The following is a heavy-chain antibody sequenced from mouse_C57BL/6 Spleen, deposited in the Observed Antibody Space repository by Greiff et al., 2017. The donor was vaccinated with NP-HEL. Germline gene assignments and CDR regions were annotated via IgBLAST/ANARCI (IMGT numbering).Heavy chain of an antibody. J-gene: IGHJ3*01. CDR3: ARSVDYDGVSAY. Sequence: VQLQQSGPELVKPGASVKISCKASGYAFSSSWMNWVKQRPGKGLEWIGRIYPGDGDTNYNGKFKGKATLTADNSSSTAYMQLSSLTSEDSAVYVCARSVDYDGVSAYWGQGTLVTVSA. V-gene: IGHV1-82*01. CDR2: IYPGDGDT. D-gene: IGHD2-4*01. CDR1: GYAFSSSW.